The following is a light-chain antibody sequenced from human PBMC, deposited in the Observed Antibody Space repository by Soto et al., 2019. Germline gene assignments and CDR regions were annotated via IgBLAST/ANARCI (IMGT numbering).Light chain of an antibody. CDR1: SSDVGGYNY. J-gene: IGLJ2*01. Sequence: QSALTQPRSVSGSPGQSVTISCTGTSSDVGGYNYVSWYQQHPGKAPKLMIYDVSKRPSGVPDRFSGYKSGNTASLTISGLQDEDEAEYYCCSYAGSYTHVVFGGGTKLTVL. CDR3: CSYAGSYTHVV. V-gene: IGLV2-11*01. CDR2: DVS.